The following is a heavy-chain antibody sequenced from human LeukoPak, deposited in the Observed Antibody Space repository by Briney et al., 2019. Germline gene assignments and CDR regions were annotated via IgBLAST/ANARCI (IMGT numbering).Heavy chain of an antibody. CDR1: GGTFSSYA. CDR3: ARDQVRCYYMDV. CDR2: IIPIFGTA. D-gene: IGHD4-17*01. Sequence: SVKVSCKASGGTFSSYAISWVRQAPGQGLEWMGGIIPIFGTANYAQKFQGRVTITTDESTSTAYMELSSLRSEDTAVYYCARDQVRCYYMDVWGKGTTVTVSS. J-gene: IGHJ6*03. V-gene: IGHV1-69*05.